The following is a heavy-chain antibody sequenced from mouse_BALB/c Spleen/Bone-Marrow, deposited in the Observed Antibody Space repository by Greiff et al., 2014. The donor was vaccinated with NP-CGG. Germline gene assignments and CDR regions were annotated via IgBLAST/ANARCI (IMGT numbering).Heavy chain of an antibody. J-gene: IGHJ3*01. Sequence: EVKLVESGAELVKPGASVKSSCTASGFNIKDTYMHWVKQRPEQGLEWIGRIDPANGNTKYDPKFQGKATITADTSSNTAYLQLSSLTSEDTAVYYCASYYYGSSLFAYWGQGTLVTVSA. CDR3: ASYYYGSSLFAY. CDR2: IDPANGNT. V-gene: IGHV14-3*02. CDR1: GFNIKDTY. D-gene: IGHD1-1*01.